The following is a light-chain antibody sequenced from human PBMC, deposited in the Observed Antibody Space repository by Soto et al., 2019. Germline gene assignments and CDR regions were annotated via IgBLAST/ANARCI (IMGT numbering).Light chain of an antibody. J-gene: IGLJ2*01. CDR2: EVS. CDR3: CSYAGSSTFE. V-gene: IGLV2-23*02. CDR1: SSDVGSYNL. Sequence: QSALTQPASVSGSPGQSITISCTGTSSDVGSYNLVSWYQQHPGKAPKLMIYEVSKRPSGVSNRFSGSKSGNTASLTISGLQAEDEADYYCCSYAGSSTFEFGGGTKMT.